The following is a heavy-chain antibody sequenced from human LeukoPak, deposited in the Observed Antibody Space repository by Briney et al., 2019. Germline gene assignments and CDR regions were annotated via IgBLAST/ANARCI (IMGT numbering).Heavy chain of an antibody. D-gene: IGHD3-3*01. J-gene: IGHJ4*02. CDR2: IYYSGST. Sequence: SETLSLTCTVSGGSISSGGYYWSWIPQHPGKGLEWNGYIYYSGSTYYNPSLKSRVTISVDTSKNQFSLKLSSVTAEDTAVYYCARDRKREYYDFWSGYPPLDYWGQGTLVTVSS. CDR3: ARDRKREYYDFWSGYPPLDY. V-gene: IGHV4-31*03. CDR1: GGSISSGGYY.